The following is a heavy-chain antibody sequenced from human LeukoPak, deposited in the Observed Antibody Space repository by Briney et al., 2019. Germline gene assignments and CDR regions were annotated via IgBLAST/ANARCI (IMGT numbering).Heavy chain of an antibody. CDR3: AKDQYYDFWSGYRPQYFDY. D-gene: IGHD3-3*01. V-gene: IGHV3-33*06. CDR2: IWYDGSNK. CDR1: GFTFSSYG. Sequence: PGGSLRLSCAASGFTFSSYGMYWVRQAPGKGLDWVAVIWYDGSNKYYADSVKGRFTISRDNSKNTLYLQMNSLRAEDTAVYYCAKDQYYDFWSGYRPQYFDYWGQGTLVTVSS. J-gene: IGHJ4*02.